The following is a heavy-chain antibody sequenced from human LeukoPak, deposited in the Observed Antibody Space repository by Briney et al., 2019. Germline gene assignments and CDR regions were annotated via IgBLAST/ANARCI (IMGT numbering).Heavy chain of an antibody. D-gene: IGHD2-2*01. CDR3: ARLPAYCSSTSCYYDY. CDR2: NSSSSSTI. V-gene: IGHV3-48*04. J-gene: IGHJ4*02. CDR1: GFTFSSYS. Sequence: PGGSLRLSCAASGFTFSSYSMNWVRQAPGKGLEWVSYNSSSSSTIYYADSVKGRFTISRDNAKNSLFLQMNSLRAEDTAVYYCARLPAYCSSTSCYYDYWGQGTLVTVSS.